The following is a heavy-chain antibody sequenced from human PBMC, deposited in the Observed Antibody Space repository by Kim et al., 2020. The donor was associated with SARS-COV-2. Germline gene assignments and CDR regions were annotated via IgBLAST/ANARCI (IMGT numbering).Heavy chain of an antibody. V-gene: IGHV3-23*01. Sequence: GGSLRLSCAASGFTFSSYAMSWVRQAPGKGLEWVSAISGSGGSTYYADSVKGRFTISRDNSKNTLYLQMNSLRAEDTAVYYCAKTHFPPRHYCSSTSCPGLIWFDPWGQGTLVTVSS. CDR1: GFTFSSYA. J-gene: IGHJ5*02. D-gene: IGHD2-2*01. CDR3: AKTHFPPRHYCSSTSCPGLIWFDP. CDR2: ISGSGGST.